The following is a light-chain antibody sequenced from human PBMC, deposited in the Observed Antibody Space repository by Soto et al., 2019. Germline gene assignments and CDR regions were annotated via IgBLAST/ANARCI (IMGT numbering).Light chain of an antibody. J-gene: IGKJ4*01. V-gene: IGKV3D-15*01. CDR2: GAS. CDR3: QQYDKWPLT. Sequence: EIVMTQSPATLSVSPGERATLSCRASQSVSSNLAWYQQKPGQAPRLLIYGASSRATGIPDRFSGSGSGTDFTLTISSLQSEDFGVYFCQQYDKWPLTFGGGTKVDI. CDR1: QSVSSN.